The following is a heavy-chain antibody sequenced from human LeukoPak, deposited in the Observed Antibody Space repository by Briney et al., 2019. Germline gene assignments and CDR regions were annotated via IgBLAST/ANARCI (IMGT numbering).Heavy chain of an antibody. D-gene: IGHD3-10*01. CDR3: ARGPRFGELLWHWFDP. J-gene: IGHJ5*02. CDR1: GYSISSGHY. CDR2: MYHSGST. Sequence: TSETLSLTCTVSGYSISSGHYWGWIRQPPGKGLEWIGSMYHSGSTYYNPPLKSRVTISEDTSKNQFSLKLRSVTAADTAVYYCARGPRFGELLWHWFDPWGQGTLVTVSS. V-gene: IGHV4-38-2*02.